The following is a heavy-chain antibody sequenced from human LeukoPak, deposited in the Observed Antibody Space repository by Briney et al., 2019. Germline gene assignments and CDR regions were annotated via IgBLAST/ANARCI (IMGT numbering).Heavy chain of an antibody. CDR1: GFTFTNYN. V-gene: IGHV3-48*02. D-gene: IGHD6-13*01. J-gene: IGHJ4*02. CDR2: IGSSSSTI. CDR3: ARDLEAANTYYFDY. Sequence: GGSLRLSCAASGFTFTNYNMNWVRQAPGKGLEWVSYIGSSSSTIYYADSVKGRFTISRDNSKNTVYLQVNSLRDEDTAVYYCARDLEAANTYYFDYWGQGTMVTVSS.